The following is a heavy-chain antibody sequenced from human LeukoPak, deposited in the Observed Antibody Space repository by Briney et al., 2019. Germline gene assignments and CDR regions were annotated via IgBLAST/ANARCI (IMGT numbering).Heavy chain of an antibody. D-gene: IGHD6-25*01. Sequence: ASVKISCKASGYSFITYYMHWVRQAPGQGLEWVGIINPSGGSTNYAQKFQGRVTMTRDTSTSTVYMELSSLRSEDTAVYYCARGRYSSAWPENDYWGQGTLVTVSS. CDR3: ARGRYSSAWPENDY. CDR2: INPSGGST. V-gene: IGHV1-46*01. CDR1: GYSFITYY. J-gene: IGHJ4*02.